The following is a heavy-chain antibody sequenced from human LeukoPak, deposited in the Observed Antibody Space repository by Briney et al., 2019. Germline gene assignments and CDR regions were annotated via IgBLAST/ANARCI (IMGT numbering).Heavy chain of an antibody. CDR1: GDSIGSYF. J-gene: IGHJ3*02. CDR3: ARGRGYGGNYLRSFDI. D-gene: IGHD1-26*01. Sequence: SETLSLTCTVSGDSIGSYFWSWIRQPPGKGLEWIGYNSGSTNYNPSLKSRVTILLDRSKSQFSLKLSSVTAADTAIYYCARGRGYGGNYLRSFDIWGQGTMVTVSS. V-gene: IGHV4-59*08. CDR2: NSGST.